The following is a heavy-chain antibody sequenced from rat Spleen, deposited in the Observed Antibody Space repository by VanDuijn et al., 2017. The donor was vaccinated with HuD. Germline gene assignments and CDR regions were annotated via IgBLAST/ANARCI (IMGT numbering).Heavy chain of an antibody. CDR1: GFTFSNYG. CDR2: ISTSGGST. J-gene: IGHJ1*01. CDR3: AKDGPFYYYTRNHYWYFDF. V-gene: IGHV5-25*01. Sequence: EVQLVESGGGLVQPGRSMKLSCAASGFTFSNYGMAWVCQAPTKGLEWVATISTSGGSTYYRDSVKGRFTISRDNAKSTLYLQMDSLRSEDTATNYCAKDGPFYYYTRNHYWYFDFWGPGTMVTVSS. D-gene: IGHD1-1*01.